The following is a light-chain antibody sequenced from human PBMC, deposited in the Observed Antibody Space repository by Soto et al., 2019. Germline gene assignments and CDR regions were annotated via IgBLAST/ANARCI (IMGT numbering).Light chain of an antibody. Sequence: EIVLTQSPGTLSLSPGERATLSCRSSQSVSNRFFAWYQQKPGQAPRLLIYGASSRASGIPDRFSGSGSGTDYTLTISRLEPEAFAVYYCQQSDTSPPWWTFGQGTKVDIK. CDR3: QQSDTSPPWWT. CDR2: GAS. V-gene: IGKV3-20*01. J-gene: IGKJ1*01. CDR1: QSVSNRF.